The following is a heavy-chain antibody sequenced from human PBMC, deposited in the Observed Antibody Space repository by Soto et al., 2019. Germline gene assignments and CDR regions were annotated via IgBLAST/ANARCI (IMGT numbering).Heavy chain of an antibody. D-gene: IGHD1-26*01. Sequence: ASVKVYCNASGYTFTSYDISWVRQAPGQGLEWMGWISAYNGNTKYAQNLQGRVTMTRDTSTSTAYMELRSLRSDDTAVYYCARGEILSDFWGQGTLVTVSS. CDR1: GYTFTSYD. CDR3: ARGEILSDF. V-gene: IGHV1-18*04. CDR2: ISAYNGNT. J-gene: IGHJ4*02.